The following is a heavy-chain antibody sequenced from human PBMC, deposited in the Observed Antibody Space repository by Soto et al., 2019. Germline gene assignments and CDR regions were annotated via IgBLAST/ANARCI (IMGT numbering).Heavy chain of an antibody. CDR3: ARRYSSSFDY. CDR2: IYYSGST. Sequence: SETLSLTCTASGGSMSSYYWNWIRQPPGKGLESIGYIYYSGSTNHNPSLKSRVTISVDTSKNQFSLKLSSVTAADTAVYYCARRYSSSFDYWGQGTLVTVSS. CDR1: GGSMSSYY. V-gene: IGHV4-59*08. J-gene: IGHJ4*02. D-gene: IGHD6-13*01.